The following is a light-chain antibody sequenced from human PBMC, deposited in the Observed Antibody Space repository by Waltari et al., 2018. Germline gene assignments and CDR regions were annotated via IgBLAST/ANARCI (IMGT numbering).Light chain of an antibody. Sequence: QSALTQPASVSGSPGQSITIPCTGTSSDVGSNNLVSWYQQHPGKAPKLMIYEGSKRPSGVSNRFSGSKSGNTASLTISGLQAEDEADYYCCSYAGSSWVFGGGTKLTVL. CDR3: CSYAGSSWV. CDR1: SSDVGSNNL. CDR2: EGS. J-gene: IGLJ3*02. V-gene: IGLV2-23*01.